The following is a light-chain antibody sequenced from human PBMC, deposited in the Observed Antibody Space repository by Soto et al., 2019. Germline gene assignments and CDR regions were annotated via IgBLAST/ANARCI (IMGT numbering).Light chain of an antibody. Sequence: QSALTQPASVSGSPGQSITISCTGTSSDVGGYNYVSWYQQHPGKAPKHMIYEVSNRPSGVSNRFSGSKSGNTASLTISGLQAEDEADYYCSSYTSSSTSYVFGTGTKVTVL. CDR2: EVS. CDR1: SSDVGGYNY. CDR3: SSYTSSSTSYV. J-gene: IGLJ1*01. V-gene: IGLV2-14*01.